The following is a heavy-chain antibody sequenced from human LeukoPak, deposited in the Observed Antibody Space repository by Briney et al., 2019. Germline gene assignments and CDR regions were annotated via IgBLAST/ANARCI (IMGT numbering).Heavy chain of an antibody. CDR3: ARGSRFLDL. Sequence: PSETLSLTCTVSGGSISSYYWSWIRQPPGKGLEWIGYIYYSGSTNYNPSLKSRVTISVDTSKNQFSLKLSSVTAADTAVYYCARGSRFLDLWGRGTLVTVSS. J-gene: IGHJ2*01. CDR2: IYYSGST. V-gene: IGHV4-59*01. D-gene: IGHD3-3*01. CDR1: GGSISSYY.